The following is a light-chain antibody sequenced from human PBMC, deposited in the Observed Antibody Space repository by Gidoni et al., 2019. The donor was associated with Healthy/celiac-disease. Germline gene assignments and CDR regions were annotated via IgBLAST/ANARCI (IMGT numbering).Light chain of an antibody. CDR3: QQSYSTPPCS. J-gene: IGKJ2*04. CDR2: AAS. V-gene: IGKV1-39*01. CDR1: QSISSY. Sequence: DIQMTQSPSSLSASVGDRVTITCRASQSISSYLNWYQQKPGKAPKLLIYAASSLQSGVPSRFSGSGSGTDFTLTISSLQPEDFATYYCQQSYSTPPCSFXQXTKLXIK.